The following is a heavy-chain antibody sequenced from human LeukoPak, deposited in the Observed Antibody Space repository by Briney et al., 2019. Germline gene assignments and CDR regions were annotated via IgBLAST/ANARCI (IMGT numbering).Heavy chain of an antibody. J-gene: IGHJ4*02. CDR3: ASRTMIVPPFDY. D-gene: IGHD3-22*01. CDR2: ISYDGPNT. CDR1: GFTFSNFA. V-gene: IGHV3-30*09. Sequence: QAGGSLRLSCAASGFTFSNFAMHWVRQAPGKGLEWVAVISYDGPNTYYTDSVKGRFAISRDNSKNTLYLQMNSLRPEDTAVYYCASRTMIVPPFDYWGQGTLVTVSS.